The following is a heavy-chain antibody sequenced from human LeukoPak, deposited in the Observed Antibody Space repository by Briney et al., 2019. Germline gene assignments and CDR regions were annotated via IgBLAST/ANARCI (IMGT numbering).Heavy chain of an antibody. CDR3: ARASYYYDTSGAGAFDI. V-gene: IGHV1-18*01. CDR1: GYTFTIYG. CDR2: ISPYNGNT. Sequence: GASVTVSCKASGYTFTIYGINWVRQAPGQGLEWMGWISPYNGNTNYAQKVQGRVTVTTDTSTSTAYMELRSLRSDDTAVYYCARASYYYDTSGAGAFDIWGQGTMVTVSS. J-gene: IGHJ3*02. D-gene: IGHD3-22*01.